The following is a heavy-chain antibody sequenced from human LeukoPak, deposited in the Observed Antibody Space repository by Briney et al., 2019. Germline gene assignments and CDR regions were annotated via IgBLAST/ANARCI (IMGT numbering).Heavy chain of an antibody. D-gene: IGHD2-15*01. CDR3: AREMDAHPRMVV. J-gene: IGHJ1*01. V-gene: IGHV4-31*11. Sequence: PSQTLSLTCAVSGGSISSGGYRWTWIRQYPGKGLEWIGYINYSGSTYYNPSLKSRVIISVDTSKNQFSLNLNSVTAADTAVCHCAREMDAHPRMVVWGQGTLVTVSS. CDR2: INYSGST. CDR1: GGSISSGGYR.